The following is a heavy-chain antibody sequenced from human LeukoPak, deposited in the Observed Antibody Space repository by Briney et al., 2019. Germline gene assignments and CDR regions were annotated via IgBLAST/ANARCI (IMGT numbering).Heavy chain of an antibody. V-gene: IGHV3-48*01. CDR1: GFTFSSYS. CDR2: ISSSSSTI. D-gene: IGHD3-22*01. Sequence: GGSLRLSCAASGFTFSSYSMNWVRQAPGKGLEWVSYISSSSSTIYYADSVKGRFTISRDNAKNSLYLQMNSLRAEDTAVYYCARDSMDAGMIPYFDYWGQGTLVTVSS. J-gene: IGHJ4*02. CDR3: ARDSMDAGMIPYFDY.